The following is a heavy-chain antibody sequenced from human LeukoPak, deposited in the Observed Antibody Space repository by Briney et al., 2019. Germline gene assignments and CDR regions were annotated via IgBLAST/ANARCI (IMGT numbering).Heavy chain of an antibody. V-gene: IGHV1-2*02. J-gene: IGHJ4*02. CDR2: INPNSGGT. Sequence: EASVTVSCKASGYTFTGYYMHWVRQAPGQGLEWMGWINPNSGGTNYAQKFQGRVTMTRDTSISTAYMGLSRLRSDDTAVYYCARGRYYYDSSGYWTIDYWGQGTLVTVSS. CDR3: ARGRYYYDSSGYWTIDY. CDR1: GYTFTGYY. D-gene: IGHD3-22*01.